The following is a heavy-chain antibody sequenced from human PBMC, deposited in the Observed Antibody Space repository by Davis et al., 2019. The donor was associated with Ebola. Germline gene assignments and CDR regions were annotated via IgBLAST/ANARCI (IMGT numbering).Heavy chain of an antibody. CDR1: GDSISSYY. Sequence: SETLSLTCTVSGDSISSYYWNWIRQPPGKGLEWIGYIYYSGSTNYNPSLKSRVTISVDKSKNQFSLKLSSVTAADTAVYYCARGDYYYDSSGPRGPFDYWGQGTLVTVSS. CDR2: IYYSGST. D-gene: IGHD3-22*01. CDR3: ARGDYYYDSSGPRGPFDY. J-gene: IGHJ4*02. V-gene: IGHV4-59*12.